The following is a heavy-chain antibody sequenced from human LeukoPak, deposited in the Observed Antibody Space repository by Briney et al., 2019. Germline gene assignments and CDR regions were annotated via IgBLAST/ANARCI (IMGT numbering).Heavy chain of an antibody. CDR1: GFTFSSYG. V-gene: IGHV3-21*01. CDR3: ARVRGYSSRDFDY. Sequence: GGSLRLSCAASGFTFSSYGMHWVRQAPGKGLEWVSSISSSSSYIYYADSVKGRFTISRDDAKNSLYLQMNSLRAEDTAVYYCARVRGYSSRDFDYWGQGTLVTVSP. D-gene: IGHD5-18*01. CDR2: ISSSSSYI. J-gene: IGHJ4*02.